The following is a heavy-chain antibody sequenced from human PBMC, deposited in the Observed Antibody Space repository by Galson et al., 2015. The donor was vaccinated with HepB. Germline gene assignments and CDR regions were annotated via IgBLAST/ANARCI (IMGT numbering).Heavy chain of an antibody. V-gene: IGHV1-18*01. J-gene: IGHJ4*02. Sequence: SVKVSCKASGYTFTSYGISWVRQAPGQGLEWMGWISAYNGNTNYAQKFQGRVTMTRDTSISTAYMELSRPRSDDTTVYYCARVPRGGGEREPQDYWGQGTLVTVSS. CDR3: ARVPRGGGEREPQDY. CDR2: ISAYNGNT. D-gene: IGHD3-16*01. CDR1: GYTFTSYG.